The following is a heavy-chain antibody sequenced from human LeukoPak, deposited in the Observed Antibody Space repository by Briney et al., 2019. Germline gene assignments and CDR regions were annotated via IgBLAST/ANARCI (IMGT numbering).Heavy chain of an antibody. Sequence: GGSLRLSCAASGFTFSSYAMSRVRQAPGKGLEWVSPISGSGGSTYYADSVKGRFTISRDNSKNTLYLQMNSLRAEDTAVYYCAKGARIAAAGSGGQDYWGQGTLVTVSS. J-gene: IGHJ4*02. CDR2: ISGSGGST. D-gene: IGHD6-13*01. CDR1: GFTFSSYA. V-gene: IGHV3-23*01. CDR3: AKGARIAAAGSGGQDY.